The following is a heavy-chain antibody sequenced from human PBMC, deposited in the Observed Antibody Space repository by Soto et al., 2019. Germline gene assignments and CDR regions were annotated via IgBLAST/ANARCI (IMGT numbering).Heavy chain of an antibody. V-gene: IGHV3-9*01. CDR2: ISWNSGSI. D-gene: IGHD6-6*01. J-gene: IGHJ6*02. Sequence: GGSLRLSCAASGFTFDDYAMHWVRQAPGKGLEWVSGISWNSGSIGYADSVKGRFTISRDNAKNSLYLQMNSLRAEDTALYYCAKDTEYSSSSGGMDVWGQGTTVTVSS. CDR1: GFTFDDYA. CDR3: AKDTEYSSSSGGMDV.